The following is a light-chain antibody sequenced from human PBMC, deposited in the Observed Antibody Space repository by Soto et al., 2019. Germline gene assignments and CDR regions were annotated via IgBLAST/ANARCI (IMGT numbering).Light chain of an antibody. CDR1: SSDVGGYNY. J-gene: IGLJ2*01. CDR2: EVS. V-gene: IGLV2-14*01. Sequence: QSALTQPASVSGSPGQSITISCTGTSSDVGGYNYVSWYQQHPGKAPKLMIYEVSNRPSGVSNRFSGSKSGNTASLTISGLQAEDEADYYCSSYTSSSTPLVVFGGGTKETVL. CDR3: SSYTSSSTPLVV.